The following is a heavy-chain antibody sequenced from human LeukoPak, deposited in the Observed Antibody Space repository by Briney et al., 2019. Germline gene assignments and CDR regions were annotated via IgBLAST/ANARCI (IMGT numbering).Heavy chain of an antibody. J-gene: IGHJ4*02. V-gene: IGHV3-74*01. CDR2: IKSDGSIT. CDR3: TRDAAGLDY. CDR1: GFTFRNHW. Sequence: GGSLRLSCAASGFTFRNHWMHWVRQAPGKGLVWVSRIKSDGSITTYAGSVKGRFTISRDNAKSTLYLQMNSLRGEDTAVYYCTRDAAGLDYWGQGTLVTVSS. D-gene: IGHD1-14*01.